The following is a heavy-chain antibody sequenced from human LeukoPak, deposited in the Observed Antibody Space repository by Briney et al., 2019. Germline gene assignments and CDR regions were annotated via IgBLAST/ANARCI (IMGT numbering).Heavy chain of an antibody. D-gene: IGHD6-13*01. Sequence: SETLSLTCTVSGDSIRSTSNYWGWIRQPPGKGLEWIGSIYYSGTVYYTPSLESRVTISVDTSKNQFSLRVTSVTAADTAVYYCARQNYAYSNNWYQIRHFDVWGRGSLVTVSS. CDR1: GDSIRSTSNY. J-gene: IGHJ2*01. CDR3: ARQNYAYSNNWYQIRHFDV. V-gene: IGHV4-39*01. CDR2: IYYSGTV.